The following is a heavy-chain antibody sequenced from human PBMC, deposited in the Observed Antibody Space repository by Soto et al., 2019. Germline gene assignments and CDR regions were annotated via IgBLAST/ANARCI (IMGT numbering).Heavy chain of an antibody. D-gene: IGHD1-26*01. CDR1: GFTFSGSV. CDR3: VKGAAGTWRLDP. V-gene: IGHV3-73*01. CDR2: IRARVNNFAT. J-gene: IGHJ5*02. Sequence: EVPLVQSGGGLVQPGGSVTLSCAASGFTFSGSVIHWVRQASGRGLEWVGSIRARVNNFATAYAASVKGRFTMSRDDSKSTAYLQMNSLKIEDTAVYYCVKGAAGTWRLDPWGQGTLVSVSS.